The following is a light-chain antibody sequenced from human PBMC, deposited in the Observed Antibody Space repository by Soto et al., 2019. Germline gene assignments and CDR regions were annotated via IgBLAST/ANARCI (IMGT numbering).Light chain of an antibody. J-gene: IGLJ1*01. CDR3: ESWDSSLRAYV. Sequence: QSVLTQPPSVSAAPGQKVTISCSGSSSHIGGNSVSWYQQFPGTAHKLLIYDDNKRPSGIPDRFSVSKSGTSATLGITGFQTGDEADYYCESWDSSLRAYVFGTGTKVTVL. CDR1: SSHIGGNS. V-gene: IGLV1-51*01. CDR2: DDN.